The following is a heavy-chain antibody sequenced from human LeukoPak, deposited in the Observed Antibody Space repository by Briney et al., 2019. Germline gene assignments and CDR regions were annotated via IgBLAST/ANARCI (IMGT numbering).Heavy chain of an antibody. Sequence: SQTLSLTCTVSVGSISSGGYYWSWIRQHPGKGLEWIGYIYYSGSTYYNPSLKSRVTISVDTSKNQFSLKLSSVTAADTAVYYCARAPRYCSSTSCYGKNFDCWGQGTLVTVSS. CDR3: ARAPRYCSSTSCYGKNFDC. CDR1: VGSISSGGYY. V-gene: IGHV4-31*03. J-gene: IGHJ4*02. D-gene: IGHD2-2*01. CDR2: IYYSGST.